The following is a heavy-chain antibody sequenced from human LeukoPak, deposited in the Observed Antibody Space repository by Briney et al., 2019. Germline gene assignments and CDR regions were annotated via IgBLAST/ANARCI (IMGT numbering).Heavy chain of an antibody. D-gene: IGHD2-15*01. J-gene: IGHJ4*02. CDR2: INHSGST. V-gene: IGHV4-4*02. CDR1: GGSISSSNW. CDR3: ARGRRAGSQTAETAAFDY. Sequence: SSGTLSLTCAVSGGSISSSNWWSWVRQPPGKGLEWIGEINHSGSTNYNPSLKSRVTISVDTSKNQFSLKLSSVTAADTAVYYCARGRRAGSQTAETAAFDYWGQGTLVTVSS.